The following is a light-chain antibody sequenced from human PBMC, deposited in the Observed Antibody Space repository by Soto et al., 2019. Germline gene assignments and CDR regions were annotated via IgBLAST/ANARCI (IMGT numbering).Light chain of an antibody. V-gene: IGKV1-39*01. Sequence: DIRLTQSPSSLSASIGDRVTITCRASQSIGHYLNWYQQKRGKAPQLLIYSASTLHSGVPSRFSGSGSGTDFTLTISSLQPDAFATYFCQQSDISPPWTFGQGTQVELK. CDR1: QSIGHY. CDR2: SAS. J-gene: IGKJ1*01. CDR3: QQSDISPPWT.